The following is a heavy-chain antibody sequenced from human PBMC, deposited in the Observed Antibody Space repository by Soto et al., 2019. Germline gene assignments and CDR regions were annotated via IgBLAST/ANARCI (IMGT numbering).Heavy chain of an antibody. CDR3: ECALCAGDYYTTFPF. CDR2: IIPILGIA. J-gene: IGHJ4*02. V-gene: IGHV1-69*02. CDR1: GGTFSSYT. D-gene: IGHD2-21*02. Sequence: QVQLVQSGAEVKKPGSSVKVSCKASGGTFSSYTISWVRQAPGQGLEWMGRIIPILGIANYAQKFQGRVTITGNTATITANRARSGLRPANTAVYYGECALCAGDYYTTFPFWGQGPLVTVS.